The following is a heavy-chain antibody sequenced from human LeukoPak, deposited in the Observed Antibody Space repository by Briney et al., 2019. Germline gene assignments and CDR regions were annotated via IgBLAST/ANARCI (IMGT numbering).Heavy chain of an antibody. CDR3: ARDAGSNWFDP. D-gene: IGHD1-1*01. V-gene: IGHV1-69*05. CDR1: GGSFSSYA. Sequence: SVTVSCKASGGSFSSYAISRVRQAPGQGLEWMGRIIPIFGTANFAQKFQGRVTITTDESTSTAYMELSSLRSEDTAVYYCARDAGSNWFDPWGQGTRVTVSS. CDR2: IIPIFGTA. J-gene: IGHJ5*02.